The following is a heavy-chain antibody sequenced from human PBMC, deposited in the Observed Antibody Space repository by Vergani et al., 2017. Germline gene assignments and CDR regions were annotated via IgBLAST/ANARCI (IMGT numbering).Heavy chain of an antibody. CDR3: VREGSYCGSTTCRDPSYVYYYHMDG. CDR1: GFTFSTSA. CDR2: IYYDGSKK. V-gene: IGHV3-33*01. J-gene: IGHJ6*03. D-gene: IGHD2-21*01. Sequence: QVQLVESGGGVVQPGRSLRLSCTSSGFTFSTSAMHWVRQAPGKGLEWVAIIYYDGSKKYYADSVKGRFTISRDNSRNTLDLLMSSLRAEDTAIYYCVREGSYCGSTTCRDPSYVYYYHMDGWFEGTTDTVPS.